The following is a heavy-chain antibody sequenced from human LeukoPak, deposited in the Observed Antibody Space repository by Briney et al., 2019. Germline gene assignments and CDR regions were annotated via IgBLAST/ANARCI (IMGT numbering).Heavy chain of an antibody. CDR2: IIPILGIA. CDR3: ARSIHYYDSSGYPRGYYGMDV. Sequence: GASVKVSCKASGGTFSSYAISWVRQAPGQGLEWMGRIIPILGIANYAQKFQGRVTITADKSTSTAYMELSSLRSEDTAVYYCARSIHYYDSSGYPRGYYGMDVWGQGTTVTVSS. CDR1: GGTFSSYA. D-gene: IGHD3-22*01. V-gene: IGHV1-69*04. J-gene: IGHJ6*02.